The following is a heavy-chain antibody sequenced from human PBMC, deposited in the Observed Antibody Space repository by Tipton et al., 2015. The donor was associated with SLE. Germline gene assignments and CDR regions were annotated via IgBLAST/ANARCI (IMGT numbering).Heavy chain of an antibody. V-gene: IGHV4-61*02. CDR1: GDSFKSGSYY. J-gene: IGHJ6*02. Sequence: TLSLTCTVSGDSFKSGSYYWSWIRQPAGKGLEWIGRIYTSGSTNYNPSLKSRVTISVDTSKNQYSLKLSSVTAADTAVYYCASGYGMDVWGQGTTVTVSS. CDR2: IYTSGST. CDR3: ASGYGMDV.